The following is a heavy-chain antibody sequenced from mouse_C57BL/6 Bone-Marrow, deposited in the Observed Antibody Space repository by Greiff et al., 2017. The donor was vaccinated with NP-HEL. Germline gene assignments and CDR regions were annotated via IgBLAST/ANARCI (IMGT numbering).Heavy chain of an antibody. CDR2: ISDGGSYT. CDR3: APHFDYGSSPFAY. CDR1: GFTFSSYA. D-gene: IGHD1-1*01. J-gene: IGHJ3*01. Sequence: EVKLVESGGGLVKPGGSLKLSCAASGFTFSSYAMSWVRQTPAKRLEWVATISDGGSYTYYPDNVKGRFTISSDNAKNNLYLQMSHLKSEDTAMYYCAPHFDYGSSPFAYWGQGTLVTVSA. V-gene: IGHV5-4*03.